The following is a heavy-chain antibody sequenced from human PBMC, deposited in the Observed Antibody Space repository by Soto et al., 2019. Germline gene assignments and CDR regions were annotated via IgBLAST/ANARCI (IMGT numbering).Heavy chain of an antibody. D-gene: IGHD1-26*01. V-gene: IGHV3-23*01. CDR2: ISGDDGSG. J-gene: IGHJ4*02. CDR3: ARGGAMGVDY. Sequence: PGGSLRLSCVASGVTFTTNAMDWVRQAPGKGLEWVSFISGDDGSGNYADSVKGRFTISRDNSKNTVYLHVNTLRDEDTAVYYCARGGAMGVDYWGQGTLVTVSS. CDR1: GVTFTTNA.